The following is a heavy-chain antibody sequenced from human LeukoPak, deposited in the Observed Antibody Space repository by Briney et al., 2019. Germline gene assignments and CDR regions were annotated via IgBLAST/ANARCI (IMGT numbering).Heavy chain of an antibody. CDR2: ISYDGSNK. D-gene: IGHD3-22*01. J-gene: IGHJ1*01. CDR1: GFTFSSYG. V-gene: IGHV3-30*18. CDR3: AKAPRSGYYH. Sequence: GGSLRLSCAASGFTFSSYGMHWVRQASGKGLEWVAVISYDGSNKYYADSVKGRFTISRDNSKNTLYLQMNSLRAEDTAVYYCAKAPRSGYYHWGQGTLVTVSS.